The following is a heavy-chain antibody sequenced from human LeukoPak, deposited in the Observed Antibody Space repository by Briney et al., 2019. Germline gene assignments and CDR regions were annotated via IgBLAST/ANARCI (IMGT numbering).Heavy chain of an antibody. CDR1: GFTFSTYA. CDR2: ISGNGGST. Sequence: PGGSLRLSCAASGFTFSTYAMNWVRQAPGKGLELVSIISGNGGSTYYADSVKGRFTISRDNSKNTLYLQMNSLRAEDTAVYYCAKGIAVAGLYYFDYRGQGTLVTVSS. V-gene: IGHV3-23*01. CDR3: AKGIAVAGLYYFDY. J-gene: IGHJ4*02. D-gene: IGHD6-19*01.